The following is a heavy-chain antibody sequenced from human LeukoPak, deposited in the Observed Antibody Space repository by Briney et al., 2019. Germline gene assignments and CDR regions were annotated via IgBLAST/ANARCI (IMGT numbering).Heavy chain of an antibody. CDR2: ISGSGGST. V-gene: IGHV3-23*01. D-gene: IGHD2-21*01. CDR3: ATRRPTGPYSFYYFDY. Sequence: PGGSLRLSCAASGFTFSSYAMSWVRQAPGKGLEWVSAISGSGGSTYYADSVKGRFTISRDNSKNTLYLQMNSLRAEDTAVYYCATRRPTGPYSFYYFDYWGQGTLVTVSS. CDR1: GFTFSSYA. J-gene: IGHJ4*02.